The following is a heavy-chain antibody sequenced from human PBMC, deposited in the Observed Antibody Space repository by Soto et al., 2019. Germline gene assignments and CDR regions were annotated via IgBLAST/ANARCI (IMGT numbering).Heavy chain of an antibody. Sequence: GASVKVSSTASGYSFISYYIHCVRQAPGQGLEWMGFINPSGGSATLAQKFQGRVTMTRDTSTSTVYMELTILRSEDAAVYYCARDYLSSKLSLSYFDFWGQGTLVTVSS. CDR1: GYSFISYY. CDR3: ARDYLSSKLSLSYFDF. V-gene: IGHV1-46*01. J-gene: IGHJ4*02. CDR2: INPSGGSA. D-gene: IGHD2-2*01.